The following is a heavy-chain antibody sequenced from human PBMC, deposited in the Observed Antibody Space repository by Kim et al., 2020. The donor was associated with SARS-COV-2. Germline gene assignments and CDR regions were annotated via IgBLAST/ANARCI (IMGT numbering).Heavy chain of an antibody. V-gene: IGHV3-30*02. D-gene: IGHD3-10*01. J-gene: IGHJ4*02. Sequence: KGRFTISRDHSKNTLYLQMNSLRAEDTAVYYCAKEGTYYYGSGSYYKPDYWGQGTLVTVSS. CDR3: AKEGTYYYGSGSYYKPDY.